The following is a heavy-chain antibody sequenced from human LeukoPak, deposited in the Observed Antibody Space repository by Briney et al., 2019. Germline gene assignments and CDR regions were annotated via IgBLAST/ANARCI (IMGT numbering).Heavy chain of an antibody. D-gene: IGHD6-13*01. CDR2: INTNTRNA. V-gene: IGHV7-4-1*02. CDR1: GYTLTKYG. J-gene: IGHJ4*02. CDR3: ARVQRGSSWALDY. Sequence: ASVKVSCKASGYTLTKYGMNWVRQAPGQGLEWMGWINTNTRNATYAQGFRGRFVFSLDTSGSTAYLQISNLKTEDTAVYYCARVQRGSSWALDYWGQGTLVTVSS.